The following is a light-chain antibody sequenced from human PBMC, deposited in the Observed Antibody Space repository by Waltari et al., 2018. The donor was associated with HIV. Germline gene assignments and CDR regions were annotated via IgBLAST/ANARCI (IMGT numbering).Light chain of an antibody. CDR2: AAA. V-gene: IGKV1-27*01. CDR1: QGISNH. Sequence: DIQMTQSPSSLSASVGDRVTITCRASQGISNHLAWYQQKPGKVPKLLIYAAATLQSGVSSRFSGSGSGTDVTLTISSLQPEDVATYYCQKYNSAPWTFGQGTKVEIK. CDR3: QKYNSAPWT. J-gene: IGKJ1*01.